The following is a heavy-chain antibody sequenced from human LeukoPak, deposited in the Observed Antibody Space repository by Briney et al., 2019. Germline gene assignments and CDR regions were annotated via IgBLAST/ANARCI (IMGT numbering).Heavy chain of an antibody. J-gene: IGHJ4*02. CDR2: ITWDGGST. V-gene: IGHV3-43*01. Sequence: GGSLRLSCAASGFTFDDCTMHWVRQVPGKGLEWVSLITWDGGSTFYADSVKGRFTISRDNNKNSLSLQMNSLRTEDTALYYCATERQKYFDYWGQGTLVTVSS. CDR3: ATERQKYFDY. CDR1: GFTFDDCT.